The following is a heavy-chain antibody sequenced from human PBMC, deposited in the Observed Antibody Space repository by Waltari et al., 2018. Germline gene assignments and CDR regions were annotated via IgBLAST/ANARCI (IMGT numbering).Heavy chain of an antibody. V-gene: IGHV1-18*01. J-gene: IGHJ4*02. CDR2: ISAYNGNT. CDR3: ARDQAAAGLLG. Sequence: QVQLVQSGAEVKKPGSSVKVSCKASGGTFSSYAISWVRQAPGQGLEWMGRISAYNGNTNYAQKLQGRVTMTTDTSTSTAYMELRSLRSDDTAVYYCARDQAAAGLLGWGQGTLVTVSS. CDR1: GGTFSSYA. D-gene: IGHD6-13*01.